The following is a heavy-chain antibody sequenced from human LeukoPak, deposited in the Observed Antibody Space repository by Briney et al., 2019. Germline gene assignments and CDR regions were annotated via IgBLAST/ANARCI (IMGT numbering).Heavy chain of an antibody. Sequence: GGSLRLSCAASEFTFSNYAMSWVRQAPGKGLEWVSGSTGTGYSTYYAGCVKGRFTISRDNSKNTLYLQMNSLRAADTAVYYCVKGVRMGVTRAFDIWGQGTMVTVSS. CDR2: STGTGYST. CDR1: EFTFSNYA. V-gene: IGHV3-23*01. CDR3: VKGVRMGVTRAFDI. J-gene: IGHJ3*02. D-gene: IGHD1-26*01.